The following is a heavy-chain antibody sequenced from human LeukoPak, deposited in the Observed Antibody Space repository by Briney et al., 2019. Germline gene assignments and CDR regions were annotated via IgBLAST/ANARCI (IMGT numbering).Heavy chain of an antibody. V-gene: IGHV4-30-2*01. D-gene: IGHD6-13*01. CDR3: ASLTAAGPGDYYYMDV. Sequence: PSETLSLTCTVSGGAISSGGYYWSWIRQPPGKGLEWIGYIYHSGSTYYNPSLKSRVTISVDRSKNQFSLKLSSVTAADTAVYYCASLTAAGPGDYYYMDVWGKGTTVTVSS. CDR1: GGAISSGGYY. CDR2: IYHSGST. J-gene: IGHJ6*03.